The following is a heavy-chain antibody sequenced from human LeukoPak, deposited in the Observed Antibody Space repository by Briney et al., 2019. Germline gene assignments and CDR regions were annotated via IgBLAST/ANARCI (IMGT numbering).Heavy chain of an antibody. CDR2: INPSGGST. CDR3: ARDLSLAAAGTHYYYGMDV. J-gene: IGHJ6*02. D-gene: IGHD6-13*01. V-gene: IGHV1-46*01. CDR1: GSFTGEY. Sequence: ASVKVSCKASGSFTGEYVHWVRQAPGQGLEWMGIINPSGGSTSYAQKFQGRVTMTRDTSTSTVYMELSSLRSEDTAVYYCARDLSLAAAGTHYYYGMDVWGQGTTVTVSS.